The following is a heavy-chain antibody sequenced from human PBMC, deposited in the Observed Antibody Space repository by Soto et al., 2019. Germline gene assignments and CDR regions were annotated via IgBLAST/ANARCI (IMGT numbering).Heavy chain of an antibody. J-gene: IGHJ4*02. Sequence: ASVKVSCKASGGTFSSYAISWVRQAPGQGLEWMGGIIPIFGTANYAQKFQGRVTITADESTSTAYMELSSLRSEDTAVYYCASRQYDSSGYYGYWGQGTLVTVSS. V-gene: IGHV1-69*13. CDR1: GGTFSSYA. D-gene: IGHD3-22*01. CDR3: ASRQYDSSGYYGY. CDR2: IIPIFGTA.